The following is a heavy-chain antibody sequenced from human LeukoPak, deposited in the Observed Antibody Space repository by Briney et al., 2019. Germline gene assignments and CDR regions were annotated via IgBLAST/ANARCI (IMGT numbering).Heavy chain of an antibody. J-gene: IGHJ4*02. CDR1: GFTFSNYV. CDR2: IDANAVGT. D-gene: IGHD3-22*01. V-gene: IGHV3-23*01. CDR3: AKRVQYDDSHYCIFDY. Sequence: PGGSLRLSCAASGFTFSNYVMNWVRQAPGKGLEWVSTIDANAVGTYYADSVKGRFTISRDNSKNTLYLQMSSLRAEDTAVYYYAKRVQYDDSHYCIFDYWGQGTLVTVSS.